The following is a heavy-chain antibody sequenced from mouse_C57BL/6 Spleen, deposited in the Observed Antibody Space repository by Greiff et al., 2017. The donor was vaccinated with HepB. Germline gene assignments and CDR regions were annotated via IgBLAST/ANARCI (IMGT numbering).Heavy chain of an antibody. J-gene: IGHJ1*03. CDR1: GFTFSSYA. Sequence: DVKLVESGEGLVKPGGSLKLSCAASGFTFSSYAMSWVRQTPEKRLEWVAYISSGCDYIYYADTVKGRFTISRENARNTLYLQMSSLKSEDTAMYYCTREWSTTGSYWYFDVWGTGTTVTVSS. V-gene: IGHV5-9-1*02. CDR3: TREWSTTGSYWYFDV. D-gene: IGHD1-1*01. CDR2: ISSGCDYI.